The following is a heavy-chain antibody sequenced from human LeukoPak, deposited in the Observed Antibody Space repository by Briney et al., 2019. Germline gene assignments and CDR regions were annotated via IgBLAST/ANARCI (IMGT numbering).Heavy chain of an antibody. D-gene: IGHD2-15*01. CDR1: GYTFTSYG. V-gene: IGHV1-8*02. J-gene: IGHJ6*03. Sequence: ASVKVSCKASGYTFTSYGISWVRQATGQGLEWMGWMNPNSGNTGYAQKFQGRVTMTRNTSISTAYMELSSLRSEDTAVYYCARSYCSGGSCYSRYYYYMDVWGKGTTVTVSS. CDR2: MNPNSGNT. CDR3: ARSYCSGGSCYSRYYYYMDV.